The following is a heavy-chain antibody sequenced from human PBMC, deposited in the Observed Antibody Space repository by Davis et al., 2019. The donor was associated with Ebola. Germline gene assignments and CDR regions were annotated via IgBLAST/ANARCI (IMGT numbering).Heavy chain of an antibody. Sequence: KFQGRVTITRDTSASTVYMELSSLRSEDTAVYYCASAYGSGRSLYRGVFDYWGQGTLVTVSS. CDR3: ASAYGSGRSLYRGVFDY. V-gene: IGHV1-3*01. J-gene: IGHJ4*02. D-gene: IGHD3-10*01.